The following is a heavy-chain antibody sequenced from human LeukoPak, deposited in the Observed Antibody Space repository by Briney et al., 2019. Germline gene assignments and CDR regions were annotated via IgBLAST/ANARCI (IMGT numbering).Heavy chain of an antibody. CDR3: ARGPPYCSGGSCYANWFDP. V-gene: IGHV4-34*01. CDR1: GGSFRGYY. J-gene: IGHJ5*02. D-gene: IGHD2-15*01. CDR2: INRSGST. Sequence: SETLSLTCAVYGGSFRGYYWTWIRQPPGKGLEWIGEINRSGSTNYNPSLKSRVTISVDTSKNQFSLKLSSVTAADTAVYYCARGPPYCSGGSCYANWFDPWGQGTLVTVSS.